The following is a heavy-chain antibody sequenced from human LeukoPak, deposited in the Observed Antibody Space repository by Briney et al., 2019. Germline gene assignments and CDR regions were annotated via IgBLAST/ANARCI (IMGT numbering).Heavy chain of an antibody. CDR2: IYYSGST. CDR3: ARRPVTTGANWFDP. CDR1: GGSISSSSYY. J-gene: IGHJ5*02. V-gene: IGHV4-39*01. Sequence: SETLSLTCTVSGGSISSSSYYWGWIRQPPGKGLEWIGSIYYSGSTYYNPSLKSRVTISGDTSKNQFSLKLSSVTAADTAVYYCARRPVTTGANWFDPWGQGTLVTVSS. D-gene: IGHD4-11*01.